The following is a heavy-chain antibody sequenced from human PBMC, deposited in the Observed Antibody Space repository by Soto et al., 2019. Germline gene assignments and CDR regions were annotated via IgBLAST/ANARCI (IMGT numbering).Heavy chain of an antibody. CDR1: AYTLTELS. CDR3: ATDIVVVTAMYAFDI. CDR2: FDTEDGET. V-gene: IGHV1-24*01. J-gene: IGHJ3*02. Sequence: SLKVSCEVSAYTLTELSMHWVRQAPGKGLEGMGGFDTEDGETIYAQKFQGRVTMTEDTSTDTAYMELSSLRSEETAVYYCATDIVVVTAMYAFDIWGQGTMVTGSS. D-gene: IGHD2-21*02.